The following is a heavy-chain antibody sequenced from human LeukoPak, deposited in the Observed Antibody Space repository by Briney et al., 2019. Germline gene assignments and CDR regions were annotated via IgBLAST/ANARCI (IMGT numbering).Heavy chain of an antibody. D-gene: IGHD2-2*01. CDR3: ARDPALTVPTNWFDP. J-gene: IGHJ5*02. V-gene: IGHV1-18*01. CDR2: ISAYNGNT. CDR1: GYTFTSYG. Sequence: ASVKVSCKASGYTFTSYGISWVRQAPGQGLEWMGWISAYNGNTNYAQKLQGRVTMTTDTSTSTAYMELRSLRSDDTAVYYCARDPALTVPTNWFDPWGQGNLVTVSS.